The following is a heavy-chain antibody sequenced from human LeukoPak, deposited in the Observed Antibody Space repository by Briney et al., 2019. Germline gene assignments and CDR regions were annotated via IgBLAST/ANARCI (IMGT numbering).Heavy chain of an antibody. V-gene: IGHV3-23*01. J-gene: IGHJ4*02. Sequence: PGGSLRLSCAASGFTFRSYAMNWVRQAPGKGLEWVAGISDSGGSTKYADSVKGRFTISRDNPKNTLYLQMNSLRAEDTAVYFWARRGVVIRVILVGFHKEAYYFESWGQGALVTVSS. CDR2: ISDSGGST. CDR3: ARRGVVIRVILVGFHKEAYYFES. CDR1: GFTFRSYA. D-gene: IGHD3/OR15-3a*01.